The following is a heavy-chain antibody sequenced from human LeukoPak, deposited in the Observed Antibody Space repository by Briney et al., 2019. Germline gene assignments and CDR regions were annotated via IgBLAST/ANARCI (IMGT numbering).Heavy chain of an antibody. CDR3: ARGGIAARCSS. D-gene: IGHD2-15*01. CDR1: GGSFTGYY. Sequence: SETLSLTCAVSGGSFTGYYWTWIRQPPGKGLEWIGEMNQSGGINYNPSLKSRVTMSVDTSKSHFSLRLSSVTAADTAVYYCARGGIAARCSSWGQGTLVTVSS. J-gene: IGHJ5*02. CDR2: MNQSGGI. V-gene: IGHV4-34*01.